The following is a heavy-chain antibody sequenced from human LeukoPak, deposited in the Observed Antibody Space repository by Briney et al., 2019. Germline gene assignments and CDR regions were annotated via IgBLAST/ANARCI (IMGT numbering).Heavy chain of an antibody. CDR3: ARGRKYSSSLSY. J-gene: IGHJ4*02. CDR2: MNPNSGNT. CDR1: GYTFTIYD. D-gene: IGHD6-6*01. Sequence: ASVKGSCKASGYTFTIYDINWVRHATGQGLEWMGWMNPNSGNTGYAQKFQGRVTMTRNTSISTAYMELSRLRSEDTAVYYCARGRKYSSSLSYWGQGTLVTVSS. V-gene: IGHV1-8*01.